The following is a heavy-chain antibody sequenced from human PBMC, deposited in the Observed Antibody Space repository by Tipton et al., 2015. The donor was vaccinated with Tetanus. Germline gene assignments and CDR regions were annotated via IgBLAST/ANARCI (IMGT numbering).Heavy chain of an antibody. Sequence: GLVKPSETLSPTCAVSGGSISSGTFYWDWIRQSPGKGLEWIGNIYYNGNTLQNPSLKGRVTLSLDKSKNQFSLKLTSVTAADTAVYYCARTADNWFDPWGQGTLVTVSS. CDR3: ARTADNWFDP. CDR1: GGSISSGTFY. V-gene: IGHV4-39*01. D-gene: IGHD2-21*02. CDR2: IYYNGNT. J-gene: IGHJ5*02.